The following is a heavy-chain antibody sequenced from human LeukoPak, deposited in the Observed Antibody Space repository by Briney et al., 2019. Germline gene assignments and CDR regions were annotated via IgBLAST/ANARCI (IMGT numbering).Heavy chain of an antibody. V-gene: IGHV3-23*01. Sequence: TGGSLRLSCAASGFTFSSYAMSWVRQAPGKGLEWVSAISGSGGSTYYADSVKGRFTISRDNSKNTLYLQMNSLRAEDTAVYYCAKGDGGSGYFDYWGQGTLVTVSS. D-gene: IGHD4-23*01. CDR2: ISGSGGST. CDR3: AKGDGGSGYFDY. J-gene: IGHJ4*02. CDR1: GFTFSSYA.